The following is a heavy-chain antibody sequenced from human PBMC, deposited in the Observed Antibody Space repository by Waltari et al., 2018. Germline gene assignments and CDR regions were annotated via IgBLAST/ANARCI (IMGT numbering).Heavy chain of an antibody. V-gene: IGHV4-59*11. J-gene: IGHJ4*02. CDR2: IYYSGST. Sequence: QVQLQESGPGMVKPSETLSITCTVSGGSISSHYWSWIRQPPGKGLEWIGYIYYSGSTNYNPSLKSRVTISVDTSKNQFSLKLSSVTAADTAVYYCARDRSSGWYGYFDYWGQGTLVTVSS. CDR3: ARDRSSGWYGYFDY. D-gene: IGHD6-19*01. CDR1: GGSISSHY.